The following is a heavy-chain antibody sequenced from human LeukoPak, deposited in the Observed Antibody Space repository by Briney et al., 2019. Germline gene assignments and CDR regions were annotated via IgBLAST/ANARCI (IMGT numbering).Heavy chain of an antibody. V-gene: IGHV1-69*06. Sequence: ASVKVSCKASGGTFSSYAISWVRQAPGQGLEWMGGIIPIFGTANYAQKFQGRVTITADKSTSTAYMELSSLRSEDTAVYYCARDEGSGYDPINWFDPWGQGTLVTVSS. D-gene: IGHD5-12*01. CDR2: IIPIFGTA. CDR3: ARDEGSGYDPINWFDP. J-gene: IGHJ5*02. CDR1: GGTFSSYA.